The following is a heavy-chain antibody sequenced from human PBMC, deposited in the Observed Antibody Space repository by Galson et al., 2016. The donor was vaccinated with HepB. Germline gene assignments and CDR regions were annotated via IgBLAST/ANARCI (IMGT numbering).Heavy chain of an antibody. J-gene: IGHJ4*02. D-gene: IGHD1-14*01. CDR2: ISPSAGTT. CDR3: AREIGGTSYFEY. V-gene: IGHV1-46*01. Sequence: HWVRQAPGQGLEWVGVISPSAGTTNCAERFQGRVTMTRDTSTTSFYMELSSLRYEDTAEYFCAREIGGTSYFEYWGQGTLVTVSS.